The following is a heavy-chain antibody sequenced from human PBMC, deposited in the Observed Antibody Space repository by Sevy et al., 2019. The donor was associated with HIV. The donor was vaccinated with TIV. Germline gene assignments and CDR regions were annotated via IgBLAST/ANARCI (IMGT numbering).Heavy chain of an antibody. CDR1: GFTFGSYG. J-gene: IGHJ4*02. CDR3: ARVFSSYSFDY. CDR2: ISFDRSEK. V-gene: IGHV3-30*12. D-gene: IGHD6-6*01. Sequence: GGSLRLSCATSGFTFGSYGMHWVRQAPGKGLEWVAYISFDRSEKNYGDSVKDRFTISRDSSKNTVYLQMNSLRVEDTAIYYCARVFSSYSFDYWGQGTLVTVSS.